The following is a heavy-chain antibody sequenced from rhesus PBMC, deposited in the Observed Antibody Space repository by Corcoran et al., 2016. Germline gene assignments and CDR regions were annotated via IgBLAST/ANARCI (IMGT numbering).Heavy chain of an antibody. CDR1: GGSFSSYW. J-gene: IGHJ4*01. CDR3: ARSVAAAIDY. V-gene: IGHV4-80*01. Sequence: QVQLQESGPGLVKPSETLSLTCAVSGGSFSSYWWSWIRQPPGKGLEWIGEINGNSGATTYTPSLKIRVTISKDSSKNQFSLKLSSVTAADTAVYYCARSVAAAIDYWGQGVLVTVSS. CDR2: INGNSGAT. D-gene: IGHD6-25*01.